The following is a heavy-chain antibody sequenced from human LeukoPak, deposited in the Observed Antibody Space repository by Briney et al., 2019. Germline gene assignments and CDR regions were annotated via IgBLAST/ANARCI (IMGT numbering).Heavy chain of an antibody. CDR1: GYTFTSYG. J-gene: IGHJ4*02. V-gene: IGHV1-18*01. Sequence: ASVKVSCEASGYTFTSYGISWVRQAPGQGLEWMGWISAYNGNTNYAQKLQGRVTMTTDTSTSTAYMELRSLRSDDTAVYYCVRDRFYYDSSGYYWQPFDYWGQGTLVTVSS. CDR3: VRDRFYYDSSGYYWQPFDY. CDR2: ISAYNGNT. D-gene: IGHD3-22*01.